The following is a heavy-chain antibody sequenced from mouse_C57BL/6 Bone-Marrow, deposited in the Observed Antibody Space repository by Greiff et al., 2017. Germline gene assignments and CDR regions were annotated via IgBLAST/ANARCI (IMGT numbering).Heavy chain of an antibody. Sequence: DVQLQESGAELVRPGASVKLSCTASGFNIKDDYMHWVKQRPEQGLEWIGWIDPENGDTEYASKFQGKATITADTSSNTAYLQPSSLTSEDTAVYYCTTWIYYGSSYDWYFDVWGTGTTVTVSS. D-gene: IGHD1-1*01. V-gene: IGHV14-4*01. CDR3: TTWIYYGSSYDWYFDV. CDR1: GFNIKDDY. J-gene: IGHJ1*03. CDR2: IDPENGDT.